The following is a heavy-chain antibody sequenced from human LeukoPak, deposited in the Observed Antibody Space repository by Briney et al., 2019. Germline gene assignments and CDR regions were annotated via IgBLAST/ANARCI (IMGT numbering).Heavy chain of an antibody. CDR2: ISYDGSNK. D-gene: IGHD6-13*01. J-gene: IGHJ3*02. CDR3: AKEQTPTRSSSSWTNDAFDI. CDR1: GFTFSSYG. V-gene: IGHV3-30*18. Sequence: PGRSLRLSCAASGFTFSSYGMHWVRQAPGKGLEWVAVISYDGSNKYYADSVKGRFTISRDNSKNTLYLQMNSLRAEDTAVYYCAKEQTPTRSSSSWTNDAFDIWGQGTMVTVSS.